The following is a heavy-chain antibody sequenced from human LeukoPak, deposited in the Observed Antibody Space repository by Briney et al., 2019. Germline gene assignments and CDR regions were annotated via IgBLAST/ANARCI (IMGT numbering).Heavy chain of an antibody. D-gene: IGHD6-13*01. CDR1: GYSFTSYW. Sequence: GESLKISCKGSGYSFTSYWIGWVRQMPGKGLEWMGIIYPGDSDTRYSPSFQGQVTISADKSISTAYLQWSSLKASDTAMYYCATPWGYSSSHPVPDAFDIWGQGIVVTVSS. CDR3: ATPWGYSSSHPVPDAFDI. J-gene: IGHJ3*02. CDR2: IYPGDSDT. V-gene: IGHV5-51*01.